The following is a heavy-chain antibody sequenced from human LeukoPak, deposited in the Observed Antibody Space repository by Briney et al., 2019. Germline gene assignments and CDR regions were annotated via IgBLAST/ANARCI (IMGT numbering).Heavy chain of an antibody. Sequence: PSETLSLTCTVSGGSISSYYWSWIRQPAGKGLEWIGRIYTSGSTNYNPSLKSRVTMSVDTSKNQFSLKLSSVTAADTAVYYCARDKRDVDIVATGSGGFDPWGQGTLVTVSS. V-gene: IGHV4-4*07. CDR2: IYTSGST. CDR3: ARDKRDVDIVATGSGGFDP. D-gene: IGHD5-12*01. CDR1: GGSISSYY. J-gene: IGHJ5*02.